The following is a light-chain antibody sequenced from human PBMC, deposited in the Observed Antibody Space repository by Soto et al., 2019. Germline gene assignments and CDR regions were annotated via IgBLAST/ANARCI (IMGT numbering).Light chain of an antibody. CDR3: SSYAGSTFDV. CDR2: EVS. CDR1: SSDVGGYNY. Sequence: QSVLTQPPSASGSPGQSVTISCTGTSSDVGGYNYVSWYQQHPGKAPKLMIYEVSKRPSGVPDRFSGSKSGNTASVTVSGLQAEDEGDDYCSSYAGSTFDVFGTGTEVTVL. V-gene: IGLV2-8*01. J-gene: IGLJ1*01.